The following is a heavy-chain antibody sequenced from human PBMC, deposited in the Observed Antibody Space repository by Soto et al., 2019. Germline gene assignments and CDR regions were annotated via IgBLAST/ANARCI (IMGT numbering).Heavy chain of an antibody. CDR2: ISYDGSNK. CDR1: GFTFSSYG. CDR3: AKLRVRGVIFYYFDY. J-gene: IGHJ4*02. Sequence: QVQLVESGGGVVQPGRSLRLSCAASGFTFSSYGMHWVRQAPGKGLEWVAVISYDGSNKYYADSVKGRFTISRDNSKNTLYLQMNRLRAEDTVVYYCAKLRVRGVIFYYFDYWGQGTLVTVSS. D-gene: IGHD3-10*01. V-gene: IGHV3-30*18.